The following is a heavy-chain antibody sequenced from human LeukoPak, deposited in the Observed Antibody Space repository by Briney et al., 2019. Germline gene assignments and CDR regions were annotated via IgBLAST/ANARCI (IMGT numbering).Heavy chain of an antibody. CDR3: ARCGAAVTTHFSH. CDR1: GYTFSGTGW. V-gene: IGHV1-18*01. Sequence: ASVKVSCKASGYTFSGTGWYLYWLRQAPGQGLECMGWISASDGTTNYAQKVQDRVTMTTDTSTSTAYLELRSLRSEDTAVYYCARCGAAVTTHFSHWGQGTLVTVSS. J-gene: IGHJ4*02. D-gene: IGHD4-17*01. CDR2: ISASDGTT.